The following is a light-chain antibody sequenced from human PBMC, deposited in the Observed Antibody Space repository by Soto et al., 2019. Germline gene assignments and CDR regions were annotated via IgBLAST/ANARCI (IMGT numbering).Light chain of an antibody. V-gene: IGLV2-8*01. CDR2: EVN. CDR1: NSDVGGYNY. J-gene: IGLJ1*01. CDR3: CSYAGTYYV. Sequence: QASPPQPPSPPRSPWQAITISLPGNNSDVGGYNYVSWYQQHPGKAPKIMIYEVNKRPSGVPDRFWGSKSGNTASLTISGLQAEDEAEYHCCSYAGTYYVFGTGTKVTVL.